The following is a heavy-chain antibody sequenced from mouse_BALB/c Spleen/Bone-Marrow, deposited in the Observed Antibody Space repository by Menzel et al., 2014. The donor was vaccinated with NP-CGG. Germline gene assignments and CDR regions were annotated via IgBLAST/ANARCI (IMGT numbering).Heavy chain of an antibody. D-gene: IGHD1-1*01. V-gene: IGHV4-1*02. CDR3: ARLNYYGNLFV. Sequence: DVQLVESGGGLVQPGGSLKLSCAASGFDFSRFWMSWVRQAPGKGLEWIGEINPDSSTINYTPSLKDKFIISRDNAKNTLYLQMSKARSEDAALYYCARLNYYGNLFVWGAGTTVTVSS. CDR2: INPDSSTI. CDR1: GFDFSRFW. J-gene: IGHJ1*01.